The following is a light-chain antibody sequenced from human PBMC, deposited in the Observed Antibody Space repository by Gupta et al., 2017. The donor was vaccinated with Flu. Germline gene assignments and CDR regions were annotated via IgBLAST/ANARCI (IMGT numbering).Light chain of an antibody. Sequence: SYVLTQPPSVSVAPGQPARIACVGNSSGTKSVPWYQQKLGQAPVLVVFDDSDRPSGIPERFSGSKSGSTATLIIRRGEGGEEADYYCHGGDSSSHVVFGGGTKLTVL. CDR2: DDS. J-gene: IGLJ3*02. CDR3: HGGDSSSHVV. V-gene: IGLV3-21*02. CDR1: SSGTKS.